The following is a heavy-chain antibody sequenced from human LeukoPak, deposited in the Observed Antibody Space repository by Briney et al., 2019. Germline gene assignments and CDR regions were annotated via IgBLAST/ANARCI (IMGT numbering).Heavy chain of an antibody. CDR1: GYTVTEAA. CDR3: ATDLSGYYDRSFDY. D-gene: IGHD3-9*01. V-gene: IGHV1-24*01. J-gene: IGHJ4*02. Sequence: ASVKVSCKVSGYTVTEAAIHWVRQAPGKGLEWVRGFDPEDGEILYAQKFKGRVTMTEDTSTDTAYMELISLRSEDTAVYYCATDLSGYYDRSFDYWGQGTLVTVSS. CDR2: FDPEDGEI.